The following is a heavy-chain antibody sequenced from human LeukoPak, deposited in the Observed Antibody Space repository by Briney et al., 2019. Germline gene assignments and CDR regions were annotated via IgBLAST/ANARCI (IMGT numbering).Heavy chain of an antibody. J-gene: IGHJ4*02. V-gene: IGHV4-39*01. CDR2: IYYSGST. CDR3: ARAGYSHPFDY. CDR1: GGSISSSSYY. D-gene: IGHD5-18*01. Sequence: SETLSLTCTVSGGSISSSSYYWGWIRQPPGKGLEWIGSIYYSGSTYYNPSLKSRVTISVDTSKNQFSLKLSSVTAADTAVYYCARAGYSHPFDYWGQGTLVTVSS.